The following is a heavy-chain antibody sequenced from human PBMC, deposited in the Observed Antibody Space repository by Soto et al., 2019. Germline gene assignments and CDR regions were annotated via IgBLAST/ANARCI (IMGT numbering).Heavy chain of an antibody. Sequence: QVQLQESGPGLVKPSETLSLTCTVPGGSINSYCWSWIRQPPGKGLGWIAYIFDSGNANYNPSLKSRVTISVDTSKNQFALKLTSVTAAETAVYYCARHRRTTVAKFYFDNWGQGALVTVSS. D-gene: IGHD4-4*01. J-gene: IGHJ4*02. V-gene: IGHV4-59*08. CDR1: GGSINSYC. CDR3: ARHRRTTVAKFYFDN. CDR2: IFDSGNA.